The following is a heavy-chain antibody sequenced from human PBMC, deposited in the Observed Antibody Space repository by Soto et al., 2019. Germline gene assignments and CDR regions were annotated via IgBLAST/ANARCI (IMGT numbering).Heavy chain of an antibody. CDR2: ISGGGGST. CDR1: GFSFSIYA. CDR3: AKDPTSYDSSAQFDS. J-gene: IGHJ4*02. V-gene: IGHV3-23*01. D-gene: IGHD3-22*01. Sequence: GGSLRLSCAASGFSFSIYAMNWVRQAPGKGLEWVSGISGGGGSTYYADSVKDRFTISRDNSKNTLYLQMNSLRVEDTAVYYCAKDPTSYDSSAQFDSWGQGTLVTVSS.